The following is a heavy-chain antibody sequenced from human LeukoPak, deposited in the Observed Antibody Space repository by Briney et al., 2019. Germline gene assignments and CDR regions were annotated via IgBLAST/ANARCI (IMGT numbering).Heavy chain of an antibody. J-gene: IGHJ5*02. D-gene: IGHD3-10*01. Sequence: GGSLRLSCAASGFTFSSYAMSWVRQAPGKGLEWVSAISGSGGSTYYADSVKGRFTISSDNAKNTLYLQMNSLRAEDTAVYYCAKDVRDGAWFGELYPSNWFDPWGQGTLVTVSS. V-gene: IGHV3-23*01. CDR2: ISGSGGST. CDR1: GFTFSSYA. CDR3: AKDVRDGAWFGELYPSNWFDP.